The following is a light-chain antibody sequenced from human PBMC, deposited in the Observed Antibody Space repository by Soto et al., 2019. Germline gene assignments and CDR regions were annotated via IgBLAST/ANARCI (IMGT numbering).Light chain of an antibody. CDR1: STDIGGYNF. J-gene: IGLJ2*01. Sequence: QSVLTQPRSVSGSPGQSITISCTGTSTDIGGYNFVSWYQQHPGKAPKLVLYDVTKRPSGVPDRFSGSKSGNTASLTISGLQAEDEADYYCSSFRSIYSQVVFGGGTKLTVL. CDR3: SSFRSIYSQVV. V-gene: IGLV2-11*01. CDR2: DVT.